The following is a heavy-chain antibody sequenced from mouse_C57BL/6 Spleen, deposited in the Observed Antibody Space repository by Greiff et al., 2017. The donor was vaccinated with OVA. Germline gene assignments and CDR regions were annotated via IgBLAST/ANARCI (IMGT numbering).Heavy chain of an antibody. CDR3: ARDGDAMDY. Sequence: VKLMESGGGLVKPGGSLKLSCAASGFTFSSYAMSWVRQTPEKRLEWVATISDGGSYTYYPDNVKGRFTISRDNAKNNLYLQMSHLESEDTAMYYCARDGDAMDYWGQGTSVTVSS. V-gene: IGHV5-4*01. J-gene: IGHJ4*01. CDR2: ISDGGSYT. CDR1: GFTFSSYA.